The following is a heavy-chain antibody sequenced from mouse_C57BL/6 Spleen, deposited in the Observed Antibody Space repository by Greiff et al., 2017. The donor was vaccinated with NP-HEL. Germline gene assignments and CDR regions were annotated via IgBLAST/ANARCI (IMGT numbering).Heavy chain of an antibody. V-gene: IGHV1-9*01. J-gene: IGHJ1*03. D-gene: IGHD2-5*01. CDR1: GYTFTGYW. CDR2: ILPGSGST. Sequence: QVQLQQSGAELMKPGASVKLSCKATGYTFTGYWIEWVKQRPGHGLEWIGEILPGSGSTNYNEKFKGKATFTADTSSNTAYMQLSSLTTEDSAIYYCARRGSYYSNPRGYWYFDVWGTGTTVTVSS. CDR3: ARRGSYYSNPRGYWYFDV.